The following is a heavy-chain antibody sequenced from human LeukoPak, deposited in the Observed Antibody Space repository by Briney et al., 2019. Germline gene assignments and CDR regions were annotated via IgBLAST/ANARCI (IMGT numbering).Heavy chain of an antibody. V-gene: IGHV3-11*04. J-gene: IGHJ3*02. CDR2: ISSSGSTI. D-gene: IGHD3-22*01. CDR3: ARVRSGYYHDAFDI. Sequence: GGSLRPSCAASGFTFSDYYMSWIRQAPGKGLEWVSYISSSGSTIYYADFEKGRFTISRDNAKNSLHLHMNSLRVEDTAVNYCARVRSGYYHDAFDIWGQGTMVTVSS. CDR1: GFTFSDYY.